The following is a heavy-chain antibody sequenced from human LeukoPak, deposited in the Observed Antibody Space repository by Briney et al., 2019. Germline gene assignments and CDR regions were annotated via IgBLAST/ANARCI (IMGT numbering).Heavy chain of an antibody. V-gene: IGHV4-59*08. J-gene: IGHJ4*02. CDR2: IYYSGST. CDR1: GGSISSYY. CDR3: ARHVSNVSGYSSPFDY. D-gene: IGHD3-22*01. Sequence: PSETLSLTCTVSGGSISSYYWSWIRQPPGKGLEWIGYIYYSGSTNYNPSLKSRVTISVDTSKNQFSLKLSSVTAADTAVHYCARHVSNVSGYSSPFDYWGQGTLVTVSS.